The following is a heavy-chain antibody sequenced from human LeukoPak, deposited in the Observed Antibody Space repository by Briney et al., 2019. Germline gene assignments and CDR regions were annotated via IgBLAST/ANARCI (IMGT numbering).Heavy chain of an antibody. J-gene: IGHJ5*02. CDR1: GGSISSYY. CDR2: IYTSGST. CDR3: ARLTAMAPNWFDP. Sequence: SETLSLTCTVSGGSISSYYWSWIRQPPGKGLEWIGYIYTSGSTNYNPSLKSRVTISVDTSKNQFSLKLSSVTAADTAVYYCARLTAMAPNWFDPWGQGTLVTVSS. V-gene: IGHV4-4*09. D-gene: IGHD5-18*01.